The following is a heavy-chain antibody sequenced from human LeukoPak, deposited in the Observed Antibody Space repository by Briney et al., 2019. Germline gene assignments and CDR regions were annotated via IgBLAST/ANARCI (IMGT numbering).Heavy chain of an antibody. V-gene: IGHV3-30*19. CDR2: ISYDGSNK. D-gene: IGHD3-10*01. Sequence: PGGSLRLSCAASGFTFSSYGMHWVRQAPGKGLEWVAVISYDGSNKYYADSVKGRFTISRDNSKNTLYLQMNSLRAEDTAVYYCARGRDLGSRGWFDPWGQGTLVTVSS. J-gene: IGHJ5*02. CDR1: GFTFSSYG. CDR3: ARGRDLGSRGWFDP.